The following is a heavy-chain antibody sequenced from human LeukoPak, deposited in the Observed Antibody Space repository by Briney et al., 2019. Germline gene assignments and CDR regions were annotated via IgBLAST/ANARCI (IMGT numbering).Heavy chain of an antibody. CDR3: ARYGYGYSYGSHPIDY. D-gene: IGHD5-18*01. V-gene: IGHV1-69*01. CDR1: GGTFSSYA. CDR2: IIPIFGTA. J-gene: IGHJ4*02. Sequence: SVKVSCKASGGTFSSYAISWVGQAPGQGLEWMGGIIPIFGTANYAQKFQGRVTITADESTSTAYMELSGLRSEDTAVYYCARYGYGYSYGSHPIDYWGQGTLVTVSS.